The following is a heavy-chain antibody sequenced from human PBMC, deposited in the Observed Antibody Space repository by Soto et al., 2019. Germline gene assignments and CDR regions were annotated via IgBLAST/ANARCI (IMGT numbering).Heavy chain of an antibody. D-gene: IGHD1-1*01. Sequence: SETLSLTCTVSGASISGFYWSWIRKSAGKGLEWIGRIYATATTDYNPSLKSRVMMSVDTSKKQFSLKLRSVTAADTAVYYCVRDGTKALRDWFDPWGQGISVTVSP. CDR3: VRDGTKALRDWFDP. J-gene: IGHJ5*02. CDR2: IYATATT. CDR1: GASISGFY. V-gene: IGHV4-4*07.